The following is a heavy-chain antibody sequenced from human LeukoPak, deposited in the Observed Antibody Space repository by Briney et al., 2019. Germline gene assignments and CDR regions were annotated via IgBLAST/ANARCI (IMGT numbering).Heavy chain of an antibody. CDR2: IYYSGST. CDR3: ARLNDFWSEFPPDAFDI. D-gene: IGHD3-3*01. J-gene: IGHJ3*02. Sequence: SETLSLTCSVSGGSNSSSSCYWGWIRQAPEKALEYIGSIYYSGSTYYNPSLKSRITISVDTSKNQFSLRLSSVTAADTAVYYCARLNDFWSEFPPDAFDIWGQGTMVTVSP. CDR1: GGSNSSSSCY. V-gene: IGHV4-39*01.